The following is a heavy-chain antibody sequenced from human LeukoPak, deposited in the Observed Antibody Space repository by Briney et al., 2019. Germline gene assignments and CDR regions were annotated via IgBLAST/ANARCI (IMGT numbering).Heavy chain of an antibody. J-gene: IGHJ4*02. D-gene: IGHD1-26*01. CDR3: AKARLVGAAEPPGN. Sequence: GGSLRLSCAASGFTFSSYGMHWVRQAPGKGLEWVAFIRYDGSNKYYADSVKGRFTISRDNSKNTLYLQMNSLRAEDTAVYYCAKARLVGAAEPPGNWGQEPLVTVSP. V-gene: IGHV3-30*02. CDR2: IRYDGSNK. CDR1: GFTFSSYG.